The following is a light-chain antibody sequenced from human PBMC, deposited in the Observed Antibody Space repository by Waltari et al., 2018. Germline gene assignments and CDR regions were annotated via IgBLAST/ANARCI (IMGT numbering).Light chain of an antibody. Sequence: DVVMTQSPLSLPVTVGQPASISCRSSQSLVHTDGDIFLNWFHQRPGQSPRRLLYKVSNRDSGVPDRFSGSGSGTDFTLKISRVEAEDVGVYYCMQGTHWPKTFGQGTKVEIK. CDR2: KVS. V-gene: IGKV2-30*02. CDR3: MQGTHWPKT. CDR1: QSLVHTDGDIF. J-gene: IGKJ1*01.